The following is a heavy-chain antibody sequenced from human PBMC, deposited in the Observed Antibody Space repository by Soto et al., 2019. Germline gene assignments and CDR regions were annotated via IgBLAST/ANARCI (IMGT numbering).Heavy chain of an antibody. J-gene: IGHJ5*02. Sequence: SESLSLTCAVFGGTFRGSYWSWIRQPPGTGLEWTGAINHSGSTNYNPSLKRRVTISVDTAKNQFSLKLSSVTAADTAVYYCARRLPVTTWRGNWFDPWGQGTLVTVSS. D-gene: IGHD4-4*01. CDR3: ARRLPVTTWRGNWFDP. CDR2: INHSGST. CDR1: GGTFRGSY. V-gene: IGHV4-34*01.